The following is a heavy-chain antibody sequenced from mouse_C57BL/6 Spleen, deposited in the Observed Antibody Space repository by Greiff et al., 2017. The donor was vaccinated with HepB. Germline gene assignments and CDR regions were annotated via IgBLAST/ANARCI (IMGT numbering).Heavy chain of an antibody. J-gene: IGHJ3*01. CDR1: GYTFTSYG. Sequence: VQLKESGAELARPGASVKLSCKAPGYTFTSYGISWVKQRTGQGLEWIGEIYPRSGNTYYNEKFKGKATLTADKSSSTAYMELRSLTSEDSAVYFCARFGYDAWFAYWGQGTLVTVSA. D-gene: IGHD2-2*01. CDR2: IYPRSGNT. CDR3: ARFGYDAWFAY. V-gene: IGHV1-81*01.